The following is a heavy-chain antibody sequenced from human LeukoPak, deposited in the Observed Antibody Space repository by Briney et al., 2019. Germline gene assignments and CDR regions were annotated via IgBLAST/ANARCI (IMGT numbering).Heavy chain of an antibody. CDR1: GFTFSSYA. D-gene: IGHD6-13*01. CDR2: ISSSSSYI. J-gene: IGHJ3*02. V-gene: IGHV3-21*01. CDR3: ARDQDQQLVPFFDI. Sequence: PGGSLRLSCAASGFTFSSYAMSWVRQAPGKGLEWVSSISSSSSYIYYADSVKGRFTISRDNAKNSLYLQMNSLRAEDTAVYHCARDQDQQLVPFFDIWGQGTMVTVSS.